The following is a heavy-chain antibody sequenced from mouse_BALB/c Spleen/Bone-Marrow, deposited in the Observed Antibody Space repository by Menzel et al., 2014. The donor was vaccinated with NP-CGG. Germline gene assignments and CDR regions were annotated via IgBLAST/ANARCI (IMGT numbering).Heavy chain of an antibody. V-gene: IGHV1-9*01. CDR2: TLPGSGSS. CDR3: ASRGYAMDY. J-gene: IGHJ4*01. Sequence: QVQLQQSGAELMKPGASVKISCKATGYTFSSYWIEWIKQRPGHGLEWIGETLPGSGSSNYNEKFKGKATFTADTSSNTAYTQLSSLTSEDSAVYYCASRGYAMDYWGQGTSVTVSS. CDR1: GYTFSSYW.